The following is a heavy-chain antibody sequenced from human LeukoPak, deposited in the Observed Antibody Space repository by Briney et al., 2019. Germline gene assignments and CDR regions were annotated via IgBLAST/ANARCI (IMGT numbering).Heavy chain of an antibody. J-gene: IGHJ4*02. CDR1: GGTFSSYA. V-gene: IGHV1-69*05. CDR2: IIPIFGTA. CDR3: ATLSGSCDLPDY. Sequence: SVKVSCKASGGTFSSYAISWVRQAPGQGLEWMGGIIPIFGTANYAQKFQGRVTITTDESTSTAYMELSSLRSEDTAVYYCATLSGSCDLPDYWGQGTLVTVSS. D-gene: IGHD1-26*01.